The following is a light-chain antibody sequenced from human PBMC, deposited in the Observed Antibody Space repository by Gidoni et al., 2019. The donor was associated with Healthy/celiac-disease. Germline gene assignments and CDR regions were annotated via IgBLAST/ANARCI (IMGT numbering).Light chain of an antibody. CDR1: QSISSW. V-gene: IGKV1-5*03. J-gene: IGKJ2*02. Sequence: DIQVTQAPSTLSASVGDRVTITCRASQSISSWLAWYQQKPGKAPKLLIYKASSLESGVPSRFSGSGAGTEFTLTISSLQPDDFATYYCQQYNSYSCTFXQXTKLEIK. CDR3: QQYNSYSCT. CDR2: KAS.